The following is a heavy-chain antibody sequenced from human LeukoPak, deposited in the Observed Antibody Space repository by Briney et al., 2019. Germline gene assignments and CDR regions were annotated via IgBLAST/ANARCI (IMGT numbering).Heavy chain of an antibody. J-gene: IGHJ4*02. CDR1: GFNFNDYW. Sequence: GGSLRLSCAASGFNFNDYWMQWVRQGPGKGRVWVSRINSDGRSIDYADSVKGRFTISRDNARNSLYLQMNSMRAEDTAVYYCARDTTGDTGGVFDSWGQGTLVTVSS. CDR3: ARDTTGDTGGVFDS. CDR2: INSDGRSI. D-gene: IGHD1-1*01. V-gene: IGHV3-74*01.